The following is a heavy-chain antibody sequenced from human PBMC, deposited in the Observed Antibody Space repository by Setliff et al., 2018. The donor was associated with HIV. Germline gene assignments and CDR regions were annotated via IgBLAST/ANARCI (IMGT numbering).Heavy chain of an antibody. V-gene: IGHV4-31*01. J-gene: IGHJ4*02. D-gene: IGHD6-6*01. CDR3: ATRPRIAARPFDY. CDR1: GVSVGSGDYY. CDR2: IFHSGDT. Sequence: SETLSLTCSVSGVSVGSGDYYWHWIRQHPEKALEWIGYIFHSGDTYYNPSLKSPISMSVDTSKNHFSLELTSLTAADTAVYYCATRPRIAARPFDYWGQGMLVTVSS.